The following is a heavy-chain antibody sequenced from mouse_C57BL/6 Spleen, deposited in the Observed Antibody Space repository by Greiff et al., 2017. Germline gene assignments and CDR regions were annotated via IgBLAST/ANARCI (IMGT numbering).Heavy chain of an antibody. J-gene: IGHJ4*01. V-gene: IGHV1-66*01. CDR2: IYPGSGNT. CDR1: GYSFTSYY. D-gene: IGHD2-2*01. CDR3: ARMGLGYDGGMDY. Sequence: VQLQQSGPELVKPGASVKISCKASGYSFTSYYIHWVKQRPGQGLEWIGWIYPGSGNTKYNEKFKGKATLTADTSSSTAYMQLSSLTSEDSAVYYCARMGLGYDGGMDYWGQGTSVTVSS.